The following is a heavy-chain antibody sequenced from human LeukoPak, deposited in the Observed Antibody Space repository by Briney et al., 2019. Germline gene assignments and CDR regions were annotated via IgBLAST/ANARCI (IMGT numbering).Heavy chain of an antibody. V-gene: IGHV4-59*12. CDR3: ARGRVSRIAVAGTYYFDY. J-gene: IGHJ4*02. CDR1: GGSISSYY. Sequence: SETLSLTCTVSGGSISSYYWSWIRQPPGKGLEWIGYIYYSGGTNYNPSLKSRVTISVDTSKSQFSLKLSSVTAADTAVYYCARGRVSRIAVAGTYYFDYWGQGTLVTVSS. D-gene: IGHD6-19*01. CDR2: IYYSGGT.